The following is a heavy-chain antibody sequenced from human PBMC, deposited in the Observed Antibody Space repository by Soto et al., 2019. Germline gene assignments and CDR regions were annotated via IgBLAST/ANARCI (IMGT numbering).Heavy chain of an antibody. J-gene: IGHJ6*02. CDR3: ARDKDRLQLGGNYYYIMDV. V-gene: IGHV1-18*01. CDR1: GYTFTSYG. Sequence: ASVKVSCKASGYTFTSYGISWVRQAPGQGLEWMGWISAYNGNTNYAQKLQGRVTMTTDTSTSTAYMELRSLRSDDTAVYYCARDKDRLQLGGNYYYIMDVWGQGTMVTVSS. CDR2: ISAYNGNT. D-gene: IGHD5-12*01.